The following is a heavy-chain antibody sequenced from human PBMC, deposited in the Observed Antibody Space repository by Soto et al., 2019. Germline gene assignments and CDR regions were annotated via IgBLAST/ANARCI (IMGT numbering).Heavy chain of an antibody. Sequence: GGALRLSCAAPGFTFSSHWVHRVRPTPGKGVGWVSRINSDGSSTSYADSVKGRFTISRDNAKNTLYLQMNSLRAEDTAVYYCAKGFWSGNLRESVGYYYMDVWGKGTTVTVSS. CDR1: GFTFSSHW. V-gene: IGHV3-74*01. CDR3: AKGFWSGNLRESVGYYYMDV. CDR2: INSDGSST. J-gene: IGHJ6*03. D-gene: IGHD3-3*01.